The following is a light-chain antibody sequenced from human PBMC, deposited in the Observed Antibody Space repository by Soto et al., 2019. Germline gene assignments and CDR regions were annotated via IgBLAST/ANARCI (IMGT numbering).Light chain of an antibody. V-gene: IGKV3-11*01. CDR1: QSVSSY. Sequence: EIVLTQSPATLSLSPGEKATLSCRASQSVSSYLAWYQQKPGQGPRLLIYDASNRATGIPARFSGSGSGTDFTLTISSLEPEDFADYYCQQRGNWPLTIGGGSKVDIK. J-gene: IGKJ4*01. CDR2: DAS. CDR3: QQRGNWPLT.